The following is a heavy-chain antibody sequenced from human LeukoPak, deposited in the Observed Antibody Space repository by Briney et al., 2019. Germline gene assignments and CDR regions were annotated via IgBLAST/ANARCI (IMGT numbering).Heavy chain of an antibody. V-gene: IGHV4-34*01. CDR3: ARGKNYDFWSGSNVMADYYYYMDV. CDR2: INHSGSI. Sequence: SETLSLTCAVYGGSLSGYYWSWIRQPPGKGLEWIGEINHSGSINYTPSLKSRVTISVDTSKNQFSLKLSSVTAADTAVYYCARGKNYDFWSGSNVMADYYYYMDVWGKGTTVTVSS. CDR1: GGSLSGYY. J-gene: IGHJ6*03. D-gene: IGHD3-3*01.